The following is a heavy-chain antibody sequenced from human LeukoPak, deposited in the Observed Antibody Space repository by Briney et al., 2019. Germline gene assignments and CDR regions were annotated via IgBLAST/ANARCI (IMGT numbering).Heavy chain of an antibody. D-gene: IGHD3-10*01. Sequence: ASVRVSCKASGYTFTGYYIHWVRQAPGQGLEFVGWINPNSGGTNYAQKFQGRVTMTRDTSISTAYMELSRLRSDDTAVYYCARGGSGSYFSWLDPWGQGTLVTVSS. CDR3: ARGGSGSYFSWLDP. CDR2: INPNSGGT. J-gene: IGHJ5*02. CDR1: GYTFTGYY. V-gene: IGHV1-2*02.